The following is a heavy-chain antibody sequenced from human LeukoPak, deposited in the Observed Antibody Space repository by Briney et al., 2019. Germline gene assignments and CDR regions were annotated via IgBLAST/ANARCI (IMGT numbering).Heavy chain of an antibody. V-gene: IGHV5-51*01. D-gene: IGHD2-2*02. CDR1: GSIFSNYW. CDR2: IYPGDSDT. J-gene: IGHJ4*02. CDR3: ATYTNNRLDY. Sequence: GESLQISCKASGSIFSNYWIGWVRQLPGKGLEWMGIIYPGDSDTRYSPSFQGQVTISADKSISTAYLQWSSLKASDSAMYYCATYTNNRLDYWGQGTLVTVSS.